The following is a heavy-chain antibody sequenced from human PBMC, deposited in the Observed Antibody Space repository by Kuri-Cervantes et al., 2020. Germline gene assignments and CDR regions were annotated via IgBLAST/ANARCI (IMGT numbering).Heavy chain of an antibody. J-gene: IGHJ4*02. CDR3: ARGHNSSGWYYGY. Sequence: GESLKISCAASGSTFSSYAMSWVRQGPGKGLEWVSSISSSSSYIYYADSVKGRFTISRDNAKNTLYLQMDSLRAEDTAVYYCARGHNSSGWYYGYWGQGTLVTVSS. CDR1: GSTFSSYA. CDR2: ISSSSSYI. V-gene: IGHV3-21*01. D-gene: IGHD6-19*01.